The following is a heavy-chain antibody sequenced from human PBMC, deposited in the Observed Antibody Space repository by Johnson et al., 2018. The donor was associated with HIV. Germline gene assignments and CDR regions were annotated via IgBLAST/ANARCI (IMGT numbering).Heavy chain of an antibody. CDR3: AREQVTLWFRASGAAFNI. CDR2: ISYDGSNK. Sequence: QVQLVESGGGVVQPGRSLRLSCAASGFTFSAYAIHWVRQAPGKGLEWVAVISYDGSNKFYADSVKGRFTISRDNSNNTLYLQMNSLRAEDTALYYCAREQVTLWFRASGAAFNIWGQGTMVTVSS. V-gene: IGHV3-30-3*01. J-gene: IGHJ3*02. D-gene: IGHD3-10*01. CDR1: GFTFSAYA.